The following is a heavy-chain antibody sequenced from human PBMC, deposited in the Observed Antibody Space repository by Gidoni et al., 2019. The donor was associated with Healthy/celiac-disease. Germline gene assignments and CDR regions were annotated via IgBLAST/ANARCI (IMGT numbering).Heavy chain of an antibody. J-gene: IGHJ5*02. CDR3: ARVSSGYCSSTSCDVVNNWFDP. Sequence: QVQLQESGPGLVKPSQTLSLTCTVSGGSISSGGYYWSWIRQHPGKGLEWIGYIYYSGSTYYNPSLKSRVTISVDTSKNQFSLKLSSVTAADTAVYYCARVSSGYCSSTSCDVVNNWFDPWGQGTLVTVSS. V-gene: IGHV4-31*03. D-gene: IGHD2-2*01. CDR1: GGSISSGGYY. CDR2: IYYSGST.